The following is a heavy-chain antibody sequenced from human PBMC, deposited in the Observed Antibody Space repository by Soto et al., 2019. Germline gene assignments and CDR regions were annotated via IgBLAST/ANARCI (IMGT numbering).Heavy chain of an antibody. J-gene: IGHJ5*02. CDR2: ISYSGNT. D-gene: IGHD2-2*01. V-gene: IGHV4-59*01. Sequence: QVQLQESGPGLVKPSETLSLTCTVSGGSINSYYWTWIRQPPWKGLEWIGYISYSGNTKYNPSLNSRVTISVDTSKNQFSLELRSVTAADTAVYYCARDGKHCVTSACPGAWYDPWGQGILVTVSS. CDR1: GGSINSYY. CDR3: ARDGKHCVTSACPGAWYDP.